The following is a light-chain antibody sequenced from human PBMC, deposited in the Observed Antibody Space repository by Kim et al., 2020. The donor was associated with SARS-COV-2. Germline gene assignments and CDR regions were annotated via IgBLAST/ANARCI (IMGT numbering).Light chain of an antibody. CDR3: QTWGPGIRV. CDR2: LNSDGSL. CDR1: SGHSSYD. J-gene: IGLJ3*02. V-gene: IGLV4-69*01. Sequence: QLVLTQSPSASASLGASVKLTCTLSSGHSSYDIAWHQQQPETGPRYLMKLNSDGSLSKGDGIPDRFSGSSSGGERYLTISSLQSEDEADYYCQTWGPGIRVFGGGTQLAVL.